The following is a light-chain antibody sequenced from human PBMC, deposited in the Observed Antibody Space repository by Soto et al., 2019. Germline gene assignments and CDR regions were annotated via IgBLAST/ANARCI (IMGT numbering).Light chain of an antibody. Sequence: EIVMTQSPATLSVSPGERATLSCRASQPVNSYLAWYQQRPGQAPRLLIYDASKRATGVPGRFSGSGSGTDFSLTISSLETEDFAVYYCQQRSNWPLTFGGGTKVDIK. CDR2: DAS. V-gene: IGKV3-11*01. J-gene: IGKJ4*01. CDR1: QPVNSY. CDR3: QQRSNWPLT.